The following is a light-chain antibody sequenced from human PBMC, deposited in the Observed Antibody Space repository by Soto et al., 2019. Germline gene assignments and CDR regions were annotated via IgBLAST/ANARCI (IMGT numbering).Light chain of an antibody. V-gene: IGLV2-23*03. J-gene: IGLJ3*02. CDR3: CSYAGSRTFVV. CDR2: EGT. Sequence: QSVLTQPASMSGSPGQSITISCTGTTSDVGSYNLISWYQQYPGTAPKLIIYEGTKRPSGISNRFSASKSGNTASLTISGLQAEDEADYYCCSYAGSRTFVVLGGGTQLTVL. CDR1: TSDVGSYNL.